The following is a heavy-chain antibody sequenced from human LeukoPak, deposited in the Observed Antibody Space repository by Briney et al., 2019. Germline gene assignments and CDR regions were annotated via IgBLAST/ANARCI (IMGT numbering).Heavy chain of an antibody. CDR2: IYHSGST. Sequence: SQTLSLTCAVSGGSISSGGYSWSWIRQPPGKGLEWIGSIYHSGSTYYNPSLKSRVTISVDTSKNQFSLNLSSVTAADTAVYYCARGVARSSKFHFSYYFDYWGQGTLVTVSS. V-gene: IGHV4-30-2*01. D-gene: IGHD6-6*01. CDR1: GGSISSGGYS. CDR3: ARGVARSSKFHFSYYFDY. J-gene: IGHJ4*02.